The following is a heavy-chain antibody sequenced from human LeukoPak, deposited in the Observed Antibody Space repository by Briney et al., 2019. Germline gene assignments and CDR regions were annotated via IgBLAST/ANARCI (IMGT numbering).Heavy chain of an antibody. V-gene: IGHV1-18*01. Sequence: ASLNVSCKASGYTFTSYGISWVRQAPGQGLEWMGWISAYNGNTNYAQTLQGRVTMTTDTSTTTAYMELRSVRSDDAAVYYCARLRDTAYHYYGMDVWGQGTTVTASS. D-gene: IGHD5-18*01. CDR1: GYTFTSYG. CDR3: ARLRDTAYHYYGMDV. CDR2: ISAYNGNT. J-gene: IGHJ6*02.